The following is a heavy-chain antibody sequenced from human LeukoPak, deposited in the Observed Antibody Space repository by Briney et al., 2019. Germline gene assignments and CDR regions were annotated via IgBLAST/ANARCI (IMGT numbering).Heavy chain of an antibody. CDR2: ISYDGSNK. J-gene: IGHJ4*02. CDR1: GFTFSSYG. V-gene: IGHV3-30*03. D-gene: IGHD3-10*01. CDR3: AREGYYGSGSPPSLYFDY. Sequence: GRSLRLSCAASGFTFSSYGMHWVRQAPGKGLEWVAVISYDGSNKYYADSVKGRFTISRDNSRSTLYLQMNSLRPEDTAIYYCAREGYYGSGSPPSLYFDYWGQGTLVTVSS.